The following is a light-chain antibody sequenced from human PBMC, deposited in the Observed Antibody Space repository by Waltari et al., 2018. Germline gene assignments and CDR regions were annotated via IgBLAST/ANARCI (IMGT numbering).Light chain of an antibody. Sequence: DIVMTQSPDSLSVSLGERATINCKSSQSVFYSSYNKNDLAWYQQKPGQPPKLLIYWASTRESGVPDRFSGSGSGTDFTLTISSLQAEDVAVYYCHQYYSIPRTFGQGTKVEI. J-gene: IGKJ1*01. CDR3: HQYYSIPRT. CDR2: WAS. CDR1: QSVFYSSYNKND. V-gene: IGKV4-1*01.